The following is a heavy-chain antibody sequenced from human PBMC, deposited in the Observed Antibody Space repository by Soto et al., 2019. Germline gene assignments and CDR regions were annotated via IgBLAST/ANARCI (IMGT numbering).Heavy chain of an antibody. CDR1: GFTFSSYG. CDR2: ISYDGSNK. Sequence: HPGGSLRLSCAASGFTFSSYGMHWVRQAPGKGLEWVAVISYDGSNKYYADSVQGRFTISRDNSKNTLYLQMNSLRAEDTAVYYCARDRSSGWTPYLYYGMDVWGQGTTVTVSS. V-gene: IGHV3-30*03. CDR3: ARDRSSGWTPYLYYGMDV. J-gene: IGHJ6*02. D-gene: IGHD6-19*01.